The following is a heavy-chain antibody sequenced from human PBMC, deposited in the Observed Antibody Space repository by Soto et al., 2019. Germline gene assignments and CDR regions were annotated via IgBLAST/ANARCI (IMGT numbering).Heavy chain of an antibody. CDR1: GDSVSSNSAT. CDR3: ARAAVAFDAFDL. CDR2: TYLRSQWYN. D-gene: IGHD2-15*01. Sequence: QLQQSGPGLVKPSQTLSLTCGISGDSVSSNSATWNWIRQSPSRGLEWLGRTYLRSQWYNEYAVSVKSRIAISPDTSKNHFSLQLSSVTPEDTAVYFCARAAVAFDAFDLWGQGTVVTVSS. V-gene: IGHV6-1*01. J-gene: IGHJ3*01.